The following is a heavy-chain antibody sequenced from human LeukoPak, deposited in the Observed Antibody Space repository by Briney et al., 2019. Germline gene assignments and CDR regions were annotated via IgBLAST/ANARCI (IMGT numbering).Heavy chain of an antibody. CDR1: GFTFSSYA. Sequence: GGSLRLSCAASGFTFSSYAMGWVRQAPGKGLEWVSGISGGDIVTYYADSVKDRFTISRDNSKNTLYLQMHSLRAEDTAVYYCAKDRAVAAVSDYWGQGTLVTVSS. CDR3: AKDRAVAAVSDY. V-gene: IGHV3-23*01. D-gene: IGHD6-13*01. CDR2: ISGGDIVT. J-gene: IGHJ4*02.